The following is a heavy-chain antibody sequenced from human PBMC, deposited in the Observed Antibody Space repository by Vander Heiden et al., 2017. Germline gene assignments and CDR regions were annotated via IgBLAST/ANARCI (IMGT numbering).Heavy chain of an antibody. CDR1: DFTFSYAW. Sequence: EVQLVESGGGLVEPGGSLRLSGAASDFTFSYAWMHWVRQAPGKGLEWVGRIKSIAHGGTTDYAASVEGRFTISRDDSTKTLYLQMNSLQTGDTAVYYCTTGLANYFAFWGQGTLVTVSS. CDR3: TTGLANYFAF. J-gene: IGHJ4*02. CDR2: IKSIAHGGTT. V-gene: IGHV3-15*07. D-gene: IGHD6-6*01.